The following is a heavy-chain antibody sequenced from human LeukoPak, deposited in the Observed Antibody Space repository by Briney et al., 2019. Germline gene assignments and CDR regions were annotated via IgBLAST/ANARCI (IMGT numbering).Heavy chain of an antibody. V-gene: IGHV4-34*01. J-gene: IGHJ4*02. Sequence: SSETLSLTCAVYGGSFSGYYWSWIRQPPGKGLEWIGEINHSGSTNYNPSLKSRVTISVDTSNNQFSLRLGSVTAADTAVYYCATVYCSRTSCLDYWGQGTLVTVSS. CDR1: GGSFSGYY. CDR2: INHSGST. D-gene: IGHD2-2*01. CDR3: ATVYCSRTSCLDY.